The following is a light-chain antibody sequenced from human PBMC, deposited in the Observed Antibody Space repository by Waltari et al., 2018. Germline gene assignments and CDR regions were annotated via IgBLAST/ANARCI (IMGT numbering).Light chain of an antibody. Sequence: QSALTQPASVSGSPGQSITISCTGTSSDVGGYKYVSWYQQYPGKATKLMIYNVIGRPSGVSDRFSGSKSGDTASLTISGLQAEDEADYFCSSYTSSNTLVFGGGTKLTVL. V-gene: IGLV2-14*03. CDR3: SSYTSSNTLV. CDR1: SSDVGGYKY. J-gene: IGLJ3*02. CDR2: NVI.